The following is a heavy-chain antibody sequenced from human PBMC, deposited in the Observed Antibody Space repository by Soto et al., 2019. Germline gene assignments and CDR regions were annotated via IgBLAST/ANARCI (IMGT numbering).Heavy chain of an antibody. V-gene: IGHV4-39*01. CDR2: IYYSGST. J-gene: IGHJ5*02. CDR1: GGSISSSSYY. D-gene: IGHD3-3*01. Sequence: TLSLTCTVSGGSISSSSYYWGWIRQPPGKGLEWIGSIYYSGSTYYNPSLKSRVTISVDTSKNQFSLKLSSVTAADTAVYYCARSYYDFWSGYFNWFDPWGQGTLVTVSS. CDR3: ARSYYDFWSGYFNWFDP.